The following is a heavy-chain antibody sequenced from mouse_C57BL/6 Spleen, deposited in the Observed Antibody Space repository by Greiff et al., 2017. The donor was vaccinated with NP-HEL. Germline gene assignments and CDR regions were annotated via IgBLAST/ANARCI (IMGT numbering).Heavy chain of an antibody. J-gene: IGHJ2*01. CDR2: ISDGGSYT. V-gene: IGHV5-4*01. CDR3: EREGGCDD. Sequence: EVHLVESGGGLVKPGGSLKLSCAASGFTFSSYAMSWVRQTPEKRLEWVATISDGGSYTYYPDNVKGRFTISRDNAKNNLYMQMSHLKAEDTAMYDCEREGGCDDWGQGTTLTVSS. CDR1: GFTFSSYA.